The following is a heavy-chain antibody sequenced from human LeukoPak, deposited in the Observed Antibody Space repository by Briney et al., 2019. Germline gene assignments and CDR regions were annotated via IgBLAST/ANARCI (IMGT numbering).Heavy chain of an antibody. CDR3: ASGGATVWGY. CDR2: ITSDSNLI. Sequence: PGGSLRLSCAASGFAFSDYSMNWVRQAPGKGLEWISAITSDSNLIYYADSMRARITISRDNAENSVYLQMNGLRAEDTAIYYCASGGATVWGYWGQGALVIVSS. D-gene: IGHD3-16*01. CDR1: GFAFSDYS. J-gene: IGHJ4*02. V-gene: IGHV3-21*06.